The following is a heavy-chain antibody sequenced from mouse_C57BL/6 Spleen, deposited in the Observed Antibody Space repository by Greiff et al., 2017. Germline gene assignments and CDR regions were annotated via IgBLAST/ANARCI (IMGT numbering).Heavy chain of an antibody. Sequence: VQLQQSGAELVKPGASVKMSCKASGYTFTSYWITWVKQRPGQGLEWIGDIYPGSGSTNYNEQFKSKATLTVDTSSSTAYMQLSSLTSEDSAVYYCARSLFTTVVATRWYFDVWGTGTTVTVSS. V-gene: IGHV1-55*01. CDR3: ARSLFTTVVATRWYFDV. D-gene: IGHD1-1*01. CDR1: GYTFTSYW. J-gene: IGHJ1*03. CDR2: IYPGSGST.